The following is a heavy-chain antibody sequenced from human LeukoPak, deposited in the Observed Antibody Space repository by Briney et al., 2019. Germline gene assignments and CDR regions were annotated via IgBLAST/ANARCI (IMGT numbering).Heavy chain of an antibody. CDR1: GGSISSGDYY. D-gene: IGHD3-3*01. Sequence: PSETLSLTXTVSGGSISSGDYYWSWIRQPPGKGLEWIGYIYYSGSTYYNPSLKSRVTVSLDTSKNQFSLKLSSVTAADTAVYYCARDFWSGSTAFGIWGQGTMVTVSS. CDR3: ARDFWSGSTAFGI. J-gene: IGHJ3*02. CDR2: IYYSGST. V-gene: IGHV4-30-4*08.